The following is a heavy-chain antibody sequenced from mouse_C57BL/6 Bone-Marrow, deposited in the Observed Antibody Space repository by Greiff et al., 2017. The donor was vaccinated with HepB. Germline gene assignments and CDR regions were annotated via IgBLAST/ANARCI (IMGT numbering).Heavy chain of an antibody. CDR1: GYTFTSYG. J-gene: IGHJ1*03. Sequence: VKLQESGAELARPGASVKLSCKASGYTFTSYGISWVKQRTGQGLEWIGEIYPRSGNTYYNEKFKGKATLTADKSSSTAYMELRSLTSEDSAVYFCARYYGSRWYFDVWGTGTTVTVSS. V-gene: IGHV1-81*01. CDR2: IYPRSGNT. D-gene: IGHD1-1*01. CDR3: ARYYGSRWYFDV.